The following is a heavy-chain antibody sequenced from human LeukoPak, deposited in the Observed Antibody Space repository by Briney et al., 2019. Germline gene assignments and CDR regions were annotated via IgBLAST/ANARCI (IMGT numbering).Heavy chain of an antibody. J-gene: IGHJ4*02. CDR1: GFTFSNSW. Sequence: GGSLRLSCAASGFTFSNSWMSWVRQAPGKGLEWVASIRKDGSDKYFVDSVKGRFTISRDNSKNTLYLQTSSLKAEDTAVYYCARASTTVPNLLDHWGRGTLVTVSS. CDR3: ARASTTVPNLLDH. CDR2: IRKDGSDK. D-gene: IGHD4-17*01. V-gene: IGHV3-7*02.